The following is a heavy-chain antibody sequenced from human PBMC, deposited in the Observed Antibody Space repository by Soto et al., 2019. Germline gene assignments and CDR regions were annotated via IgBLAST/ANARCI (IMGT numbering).Heavy chain of an antibody. D-gene: IGHD3-22*01. Sequence: PSETLSLTXTVSGGSISNGGYYWTWIRRHPGKGLEWIGYIYYTGNTYYNPSLKSRLTISVDTSKNQFSLKLSSVTAADTAVYYCARVGRISNGGYLDYWGQGTLVTVSS. J-gene: IGHJ4*02. CDR1: GGSISNGGYY. CDR2: IYYTGNT. CDR3: ARVGRISNGGYLDY. V-gene: IGHV4-31*02.